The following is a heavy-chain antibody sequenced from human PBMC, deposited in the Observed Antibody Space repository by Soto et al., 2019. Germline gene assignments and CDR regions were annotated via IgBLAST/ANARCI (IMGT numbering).Heavy chain of an antibody. CDR2: IYYSGNT. J-gene: IGHJ4*02. CDR1: DDSISRSSFY. D-gene: IGHD2-8*01. V-gene: IGHV4-39*01. CDR3: ARHATNGVLTKYATHHFDD. Sequence: QVQLLESGPGLVKPSATQSLTCAVSDDSISRSSFYWGWIRQPPGKELEWIGSIYYSGNTHYNPSLRSRVTISVDTSKNQFSLKLSSVSAADTAVYFCARHATNGVLTKYATHHFDDWGLGTLVTVSS.